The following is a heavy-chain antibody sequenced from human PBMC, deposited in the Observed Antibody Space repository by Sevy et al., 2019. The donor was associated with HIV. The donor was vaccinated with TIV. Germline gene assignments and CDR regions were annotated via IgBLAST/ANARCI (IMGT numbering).Heavy chain of an antibody. J-gene: IGHJ4*02. Sequence: SETLSLTCTVSGVSISSSSYDWGWIRQPPGKGLEWIASLFFTGSTYYNPSLKSRVTISVDTSNNQFSLKLNSVTAADTALYYCARQGGLVDRAFDYWGQRTLVTVSS. CDR2: LFFTGST. V-gene: IGHV4-39*01. CDR3: ARQGGLVDRAFDY. D-gene: IGHD3-10*01. CDR1: GVSISSSSYD.